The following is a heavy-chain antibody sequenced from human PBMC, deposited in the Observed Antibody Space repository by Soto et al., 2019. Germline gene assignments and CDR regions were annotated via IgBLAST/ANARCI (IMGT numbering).Heavy chain of an antibody. Sequence: GGSLRLSCAAPGFTFSSYAMSWVRQAPGKGLEWVSAISGSGGSTYYADSVKGRFTISRDNSKNTPYLQMNSLRAEDTAVYYCAKNIGNSGYDYLDYWGQGTLVTVSS. CDR3: AKNIGNSGYDYLDY. D-gene: IGHD5-12*01. CDR1: GFTFSSYA. CDR2: ISGSGGST. V-gene: IGHV3-23*01. J-gene: IGHJ4*02.